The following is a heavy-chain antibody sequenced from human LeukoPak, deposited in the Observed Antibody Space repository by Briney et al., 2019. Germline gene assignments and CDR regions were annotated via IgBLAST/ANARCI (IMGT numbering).Heavy chain of an antibody. J-gene: IGHJ4*02. Sequence: GGSLRLSCAASGFTFNRYAMSWVRQAPGKGLEWVSAISGSGGTPYSADSVKGRFTISRDNSKNTLYLQMNSLRAEDTAVYYCAKWSRTAVAGPLGYFDYWGQGTLVIVSS. D-gene: IGHD6-19*01. CDR1: GFTFNRYA. CDR3: AKWSRTAVAGPLGYFDY. V-gene: IGHV3-23*01. CDR2: ISGSGGTP.